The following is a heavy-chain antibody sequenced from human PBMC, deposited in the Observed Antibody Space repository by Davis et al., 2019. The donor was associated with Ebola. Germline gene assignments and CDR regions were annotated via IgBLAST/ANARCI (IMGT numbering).Heavy chain of an antibody. Sequence: LSLTCAASGFSFSCYAMSWVRQAPGKGLEWVSAISGSCGSTYYADSVKGRFTISRDNAKNTLYLQMNSLRAEDTAVYYCAKLTLDWSGYSDWFDPWGQGTLVTVSS. D-gene: IGHD3-3*01. CDR3: AKLTLDWSGYSDWFDP. CDR1: GFSFSCYA. V-gene: IGHV3-23*01. J-gene: IGHJ5*02. CDR2: ISGSCGST.